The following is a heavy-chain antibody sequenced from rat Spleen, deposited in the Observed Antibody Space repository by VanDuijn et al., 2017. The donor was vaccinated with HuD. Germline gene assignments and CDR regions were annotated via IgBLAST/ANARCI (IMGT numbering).Heavy chain of an antibody. J-gene: IGHJ4*01. CDR3: ARALYPGVMDA. CDR2: IQSGGST. Sequence: QVQLKESEPDLVQPSQTLSLTCTVSGFSLTSYHVHWVRQPPGQGLAWMGRIQSGGSTDYNSALKSRLSISRDTSKSQVFLKMNSLQTEDTAMYFCARALYPGVMDAWGQGASVTVSS. D-gene: IGHD1-2*01. V-gene: IGHV2-27*01. CDR1: GFSLTSYH.